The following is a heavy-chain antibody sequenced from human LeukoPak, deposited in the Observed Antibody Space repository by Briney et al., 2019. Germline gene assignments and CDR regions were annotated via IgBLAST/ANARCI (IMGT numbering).Heavy chain of an antibody. J-gene: IGHJ4*02. CDR2: ISGSATRT. CDR3: AKDLSSGWYVSFDS. CDR1: GFSISNFP. D-gene: IGHD6-19*01. V-gene: IGHV3-23*01. Sequence: PGGSLRLSCAASGFSISNFPMNWVRQAPGKGLEWVSLISGSATRTYYADSVKGRFTISRDNSKNTVYLQMNSLRVEDSAVYYCAKDLSSGWYVSFDSWGQGTLVTVSS.